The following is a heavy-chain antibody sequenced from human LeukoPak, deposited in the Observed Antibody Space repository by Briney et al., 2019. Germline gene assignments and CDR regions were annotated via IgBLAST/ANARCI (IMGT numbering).Heavy chain of an antibody. CDR2: IYYSGST. J-gene: IGHJ4*02. Sequence: PSEPLSLTCTVSGGSISSGGYYWRWIRQHPGKGLEWIGYIYYSGSTYYNPSLKIRVPISVDTSKNLFSLKLSSVAAADTAVYYCASRRSEPYSNYYIWGQGTLVTVSS. CDR3: ASRRSEPYSNYYI. D-gene: IGHD4-11*01. V-gene: IGHV4-31*03. CDR1: GGSISSGGYY.